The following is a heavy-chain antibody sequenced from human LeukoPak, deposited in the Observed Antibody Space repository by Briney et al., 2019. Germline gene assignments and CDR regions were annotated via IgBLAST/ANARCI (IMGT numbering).Heavy chain of an antibody. CDR2: IIPIFGTA. V-gene: IGHV1-69*06. Sequence: GASVKVSCKASGGTFSSYAISWVRQAPGQGLEWMGGIIPIFGTANYAQKFQGRVTITADKSTSTAYMELSSLRSEDTAVYYCARDVLAHRNWFDPWGQGTLVTVSS. D-gene: IGHD2-8*02. J-gene: IGHJ5*02. CDR3: ARDVLAHRNWFDP. CDR1: GGTFSSYA.